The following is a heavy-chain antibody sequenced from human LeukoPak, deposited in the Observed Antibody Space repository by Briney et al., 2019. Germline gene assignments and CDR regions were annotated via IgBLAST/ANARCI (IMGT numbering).Heavy chain of an antibody. Sequence: ASVKVSCTVSGYTLTELSMHWVRQASGKGLEWMGGFYPEDGETIYAQKFQGRVTMTEDTSTNTAYMELSSLRSEDTAVYYCAKSHYYDSSGYSLAFGYWGQGTLVTVSS. J-gene: IGHJ4*02. V-gene: IGHV1-24*01. CDR2: FYPEDGET. CDR1: GYTLTELS. CDR3: AKSHYYDSSGYSLAFGY. D-gene: IGHD3-22*01.